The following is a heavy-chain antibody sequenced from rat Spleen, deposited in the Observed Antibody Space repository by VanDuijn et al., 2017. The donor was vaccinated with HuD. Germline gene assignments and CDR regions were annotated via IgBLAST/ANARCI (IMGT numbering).Heavy chain of an antibody. D-gene: IGHD5-1*01. J-gene: IGHJ1*01. CDR3: ARSSGSYYWYFDF. CDR1: GFTFSRYW. Sequence: EVQLVETGGGLVQPGKSLKLSCVASGFTFSRYWMYWVRQAPGKGLEWVSSVSSDGVNTYYPDSVKGRFTISRDNAENIVYLQMDSLRSEDTATYYCARSSGSYYWYFDFWGPGTMVTVSS. CDR2: VSSDGVNT. V-gene: IGHV5-58*01.